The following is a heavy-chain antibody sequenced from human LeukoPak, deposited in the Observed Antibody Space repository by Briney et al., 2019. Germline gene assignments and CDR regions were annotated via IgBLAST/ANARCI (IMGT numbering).Heavy chain of an antibody. D-gene: IGHD3-22*01. J-gene: IGHJ4*02. CDR3: ALEKDDSPDY. V-gene: IGHV4-30-2*01. CDR1: GGSISSGGYS. Sequence: SETLSLTCAVSGGSISSGGYSWSWIRQPPGKGLEWIGYICHSGNTYYNPSLKSRVTMSVDRSKNQFSLKLNSVTAADTAVYYCALEKDDSPDYWGQGTLVTVSS. CDR2: ICHSGNT.